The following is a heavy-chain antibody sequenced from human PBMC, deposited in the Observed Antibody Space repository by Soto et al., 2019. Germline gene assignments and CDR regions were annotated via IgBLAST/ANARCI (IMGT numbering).Heavy chain of an antibody. Sequence: PGGSLRLSCAASGFTFSTYSMNWVRQAPGKGLEWVSSISGSGNYTHYADFLRGRFTISRDNAKTSLYLQMNSLRAEDTAVYYCAREGINNYTAYYFASSGQGTVVTAS. CDR3: AREGINNYTAYYFAS. CDR1: GFTFSTYS. D-gene: IGHD4-4*01. J-gene: IGHJ4*02. CDR2: ISGSGNYT. V-gene: IGHV3-21*01.